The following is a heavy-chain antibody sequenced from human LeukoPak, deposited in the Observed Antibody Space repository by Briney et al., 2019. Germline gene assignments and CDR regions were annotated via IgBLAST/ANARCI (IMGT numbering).Heavy chain of an antibody. Sequence: ASVKVSCKASGGTFSSYAISWVRQAPGQGLEWMGGIIPIFGTANYAQKFQGRVTITADKSTSTAYMELSSLRSEDTAVYYCASLYNWNYYAFDIWGQGTMVTVSS. CDR2: IIPIFGTA. J-gene: IGHJ3*02. CDR1: GGTFSSYA. V-gene: IGHV1-69*06. CDR3: ASLYNWNYYAFDI. D-gene: IGHD1-7*01.